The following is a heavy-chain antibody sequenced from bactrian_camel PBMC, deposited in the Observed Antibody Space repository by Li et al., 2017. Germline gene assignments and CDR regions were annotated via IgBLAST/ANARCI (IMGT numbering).Heavy chain of an antibody. CDR3: AADLGWCGSAHLQREFRN. CDR2: IAPSTGST. D-gene: IGHD2*01. CDR1: GYTNSNYC. Sequence: HVQLVESGGGSVQAGGSLRLSCVVSGYTNSNYCLGWFRQVPGKKREGVAAIAPSTGSTYYDDSIKGRFTVSHVNSNNTLHLQMNSLKPEDTAVYYCAADLGWCGSAHLQREFRNWGQGTQVTVS. V-gene: IGHV3S1*01. J-gene: IGHJ4*01.